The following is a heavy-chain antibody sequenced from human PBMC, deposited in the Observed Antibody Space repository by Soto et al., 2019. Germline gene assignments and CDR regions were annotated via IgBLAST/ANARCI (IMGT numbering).Heavy chain of an antibody. J-gene: IGHJ4*02. CDR1: GGSISSGGYS. Sequence: QLQLQESGSGLVKPSQTLSLTCAVSGGSISSGGYSWSWIRQPPGKGLEWIGYIYHSGSTYYNPSLESRVTIAVDRSKNQFSLKLSSVTAADTAVYYCARAGGLGAVAADYWGQGTLVNVSS. V-gene: IGHV4-30-2*01. CDR3: ARAGGLGAVAADY. CDR2: IYHSGST. D-gene: IGHD6-19*01.